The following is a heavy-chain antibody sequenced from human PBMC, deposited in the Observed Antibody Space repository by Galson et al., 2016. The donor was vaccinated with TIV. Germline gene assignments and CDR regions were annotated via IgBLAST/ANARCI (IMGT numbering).Heavy chain of an antibody. CDR1: GFTFSSYS. V-gene: IGHV3-48*04. D-gene: IGHD6-19*01. J-gene: IGHJ5*02. CDR3: ARDKERSGWYFWFDP. Sequence: SLRLSCAASGFTFSSYSMTWVRQAPGKGLEWVSYISDSSDTIYYGDSVKGRFTISRDNAKNSVYLQMNNLRTVETGVYYCARDKERSGWYFWFDPWGQGTLVTVSA. CDR2: ISDSSDTI.